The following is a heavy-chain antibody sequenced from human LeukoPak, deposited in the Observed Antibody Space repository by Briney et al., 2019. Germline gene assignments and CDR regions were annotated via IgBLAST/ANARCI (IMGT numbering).Heavy chain of an antibody. V-gene: IGHV3-66*01. J-gene: IGHJ4*02. D-gene: IGHD3-22*01. CDR1: GFTVSSNY. Sequence: GGSLRLSCAASGFTVSSNYMSWVRQAPGKGKGWVSVIYSGGSTYYADSVKGRFTISRDNSKNTLYLQMNSLRAEDTAVYYCARDGTDSSGYRYYDYWGQGTLVTVSS. CDR2: IYSGGST. CDR3: ARDGTDSSGYRYYDY.